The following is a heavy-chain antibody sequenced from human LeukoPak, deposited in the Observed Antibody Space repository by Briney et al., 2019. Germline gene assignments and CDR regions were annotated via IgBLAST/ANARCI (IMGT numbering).Heavy chain of an antibody. CDR1: GFTFSDYY. CDR3: ATNSGSYSSAFDI. D-gene: IGHD1-26*01. CDR2: ISSSGSTI. Sequence: GSLRLSCAASGFTFSDYYMSWIRQAPGKGLEWVSYISSSGSTIYYADSVKCRFTISRDNAKNSLYLQMNSLRAEDTAVYYCATNSGSYSSAFDIWGQGTMVTVSS. V-gene: IGHV3-11*01. J-gene: IGHJ3*02.